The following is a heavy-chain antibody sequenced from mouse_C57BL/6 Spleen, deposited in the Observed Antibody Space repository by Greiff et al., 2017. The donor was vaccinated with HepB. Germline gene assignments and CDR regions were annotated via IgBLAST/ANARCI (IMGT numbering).Heavy chain of an antibody. CDR1: GYTFTDYY. V-gene: IGHV1-26*01. J-gene: IGHJ2*01. CDR2: INPNNGGT. Sequence: EVQLQESGPELVKPGASVKISCKASGYTFTDYYMNWVKQSHGKSLEWIGDINPNNGGTSYNQKFKGKATLTVDKSSSTAYMELRSLTSEESAVYDCARGDYGNFFDYWGQGTTLTVSS. D-gene: IGHD2-1*01. CDR3: ARGDYGNFFDY.